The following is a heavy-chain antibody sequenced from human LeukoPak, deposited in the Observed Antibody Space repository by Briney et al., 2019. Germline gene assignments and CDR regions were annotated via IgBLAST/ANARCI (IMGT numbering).Heavy chain of an antibody. V-gene: IGHV3-23*01. CDR1: GFTFSSYA. Sequence: PGGSLRLSCAASGFTFSSYAMSWVRQAPGKGLELVSAISGGGGGTYYADSVKGRFTISRDNSKNTLYLQINSLRAEDTAVYYCAKKVKYSSSYTDYWGQGTLVTVSS. CDR2: ISGGGGGT. J-gene: IGHJ4*02. CDR3: AKKVKYSSSYTDY. D-gene: IGHD6-13*01.